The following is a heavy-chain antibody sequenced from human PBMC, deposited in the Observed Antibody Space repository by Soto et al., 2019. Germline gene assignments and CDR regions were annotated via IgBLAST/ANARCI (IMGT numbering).Heavy chain of an antibody. CDR3: ARMMAAYGTAFDY. CDR1: GYSFISSW. J-gene: IGHJ4*02. D-gene: IGHD2-21*01. CDR2: IYPGDSDT. V-gene: IGHV5-51*01. Sequence: ESLNISCQASGYSFISSWIGWVRQMPGKGLEWMGIIYPGDSDTRYSPSFQGQVTISADKSTSTAYLQWSSLKASDTATYYCARMMAAYGTAFDYWGQGALVTVSS.